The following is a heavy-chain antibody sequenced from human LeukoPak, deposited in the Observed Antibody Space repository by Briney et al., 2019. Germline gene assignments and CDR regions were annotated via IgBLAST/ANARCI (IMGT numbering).Heavy chain of an antibody. D-gene: IGHD5-18*01. CDR1: GGSISSYY. J-gene: IGHJ6*03. CDR2: IYYSGST. CDR3: ARTTEGGYSYGYFYYYYMDV. Sequence: SETLSLTCAVSGGSISSYYWSWIRQPPGKGLEWIGYIYYSGSTNYKSSLKSRVTISVDTSKNQFSLKLSSVTAADTAVYYCARTTEGGYSYGYFYYYYMDVWGKGTTVTISS. V-gene: IGHV4-59*01.